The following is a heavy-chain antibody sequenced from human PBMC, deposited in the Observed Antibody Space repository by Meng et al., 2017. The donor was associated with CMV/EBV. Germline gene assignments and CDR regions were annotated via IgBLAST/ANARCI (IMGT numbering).Heavy chain of an antibody. CDR1: GFTFSSYS. J-gene: IGHJ4*02. Sequence: GGPLRPSCAASGFTFSSYSMNWVRQAPGKGLEWVSSISSSSSYIYYADSVKDRFTISRDNAKNSLYLQMNSLRAEDTAVYYCAGGIAAAGEVDYWGQGTLVTVSS. CDR3: AGGIAAAGEVDY. V-gene: IGHV3-21*01. D-gene: IGHD6-13*01. CDR2: ISSSSSYI.